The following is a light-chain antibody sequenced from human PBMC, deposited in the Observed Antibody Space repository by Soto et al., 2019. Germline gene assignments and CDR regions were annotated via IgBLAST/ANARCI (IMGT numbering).Light chain of an antibody. J-gene: IGKJ3*01. Sequence: DIQMTQSPSTLSASVGDSVTITCRASEDVSRYLAWYQQKPGKAPKLLIYDASTLESGVPSRFSGSGSETEFTLTISSLQPDDFAIYYCQQYNIFSPFSFGPGTRVDV. CDR1: EDVSRY. CDR2: DAS. CDR3: QQYNIFSPFS. V-gene: IGKV1-5*01.